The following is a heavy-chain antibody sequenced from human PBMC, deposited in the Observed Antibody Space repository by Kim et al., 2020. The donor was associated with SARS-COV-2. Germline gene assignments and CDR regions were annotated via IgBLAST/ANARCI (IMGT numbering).Heavy chain of an antibody. CDR1: NDSIKTYY. CDR2: MYYSGIT. V-gene: IGHV4-4*07. D-gene: IGHD1-26*01. CDR3: ARVSIMAARDAFDI. Sequence: SETLSLTCAVSNDSIKTYYWSWIRQPAGKGLEWIGRMYYSGITNYNPSLKSRVAMSIETSKSQVHLKLTSATAADTAVYFCARVSIMAARDAFDIWGQG. J-gene: IGHJ3*02.